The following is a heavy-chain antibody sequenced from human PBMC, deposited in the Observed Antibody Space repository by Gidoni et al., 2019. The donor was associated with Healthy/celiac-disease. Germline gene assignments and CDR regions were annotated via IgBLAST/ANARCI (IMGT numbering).Heavy chain of an antibody. J-gene: IGHJ6*02. D-gene: IGHD3-10*01. CDR2: INHSGST. V-gene: IGHV4-34*01. CDR3: ARLGLWFGEYYYGMDV. Sequence: QVQLQQWGAGLLKPSETRSLTCADYGGSFSGYYWSGIRQPPGKGLEWIGEINHSGSTNYNPSLKSRVTISVDTSKHQFSLKLSSVTAADTAVYYCARLGLWFGEYYYGMDVWGQGTTVTVSS. CDR1: GGSFSGYY.